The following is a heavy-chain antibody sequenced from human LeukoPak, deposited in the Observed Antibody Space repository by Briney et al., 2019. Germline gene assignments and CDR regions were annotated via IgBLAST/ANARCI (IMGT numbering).Heavy chain of an antibody. Sequence: GGSLRLSCAASGFTFSDHYMDWVRQAPGKGLEWVGRTRNKANSYTTEYAASVKGRFTISRDDSKNSLYLQMNSLKTEDTAVYYCARSARDYCYYYMDVWGKGTTVTVSS. CDR3: ARSARDYCYYYMDV. V-gene: IGHV3-72*01. J-gene: IGHJ6*03. CDR2: TRNKANSYTT. CDR1: GFTFSDHY.